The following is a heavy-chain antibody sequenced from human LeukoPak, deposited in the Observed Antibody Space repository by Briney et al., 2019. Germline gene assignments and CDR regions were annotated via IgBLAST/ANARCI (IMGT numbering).Heavy chain of an antibody. D-gene: IGHD1-26*01. J-gene: IGHJ4*02. CDR2: ISSSSSSYI. CDR1: GFTFSSYS. V-gene: IGHV3-21*01. Sequence: GGSLRLSCAASGFTFSSYSMNWLRQAPGQGLEWVSSISSSSSSYIYYADSVKGRFTISRDNAMNSLYLQMNSLRAEYTAVYYCARLVGATGIVDYWGQGTLVTVSS. CDR3: ARLVGATGIVDY.